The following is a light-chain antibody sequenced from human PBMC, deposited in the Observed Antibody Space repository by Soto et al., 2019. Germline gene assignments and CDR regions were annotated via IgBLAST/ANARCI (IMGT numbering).Light chain of an antibody. CDR3: QQSYITPWT. CDR2: EAS. J-gene: IGKJ1*01. V-gene: IGKV1-39*01. Sequence: DIQMTQSPSSLSASVGDRVTITCRASQTITKYLNWYQQKAGKAPNLLIYEASSLLNGVPSRFRGSGSGTDFTLTISGLQPEDLGTYYCQQSYITPWTFGQGTKVEIK. CDR1: QTITKY.